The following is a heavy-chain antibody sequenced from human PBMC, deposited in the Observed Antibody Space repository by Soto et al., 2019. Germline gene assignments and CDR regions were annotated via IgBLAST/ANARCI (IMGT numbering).Heavy chain of an antibody. J-gene: IGHJ6*01. CDR1: GDSVSSNSAA. V-gene: IGHV6-1*01. Sequence: SQTLSLTCAISGDSVSSNSAAWNWIRQSPSRGLEWLGRTYYRSKWYNDYAVSVKSRITINPDTSKNQFSLQLNSVTPEDTAVYYCAGFPRVGAGPRCYYYGMGVLRRGPTVAFSS. CDR2: TYYRSKWYN. D-gene: IGHD1-26*01. CDR3: AGFPRVGAGPRCYYYGMGV.